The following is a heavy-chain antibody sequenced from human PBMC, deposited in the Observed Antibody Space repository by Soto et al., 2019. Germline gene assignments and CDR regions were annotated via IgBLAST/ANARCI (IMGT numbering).Heavy chain of an antibody. D-gene: IGHD3-10*01. CDR3: AKGYYPDYYYYGMDV. CDR1: GFTFSSYG. V-gene: IGHV3-30*18. CDR2: ISYDGSNK. Sequence: QVQLVESGGGVVQPGRSLRLSCAASGFTFSSYGMHWVRQAPGKGLEWVAVISYDGSNKYYADSVKGRFTISRDNSKNTLYLQMNSLRAEDTAVYYCAKGYYPDYYYYGMDVWDQGTTVTVSS. J-gene: IGHJ6*02.